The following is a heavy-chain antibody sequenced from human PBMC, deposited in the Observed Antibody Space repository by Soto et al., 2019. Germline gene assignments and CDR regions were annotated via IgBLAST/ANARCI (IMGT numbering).Heavy chain of an antibody. CDR1: GYTFTRSG. CDR2: ISTYNGDT. CDR3: ARGSGSYYYYGMDA. V-gene: IGHV1-18*01. Sequence: ASVKVSCKASGYTFTRSGISWVRQAPGQGLEWMGWISTYNGDTNYAQTFQGRVTMTTDTSTSTVHMEVRSLRSDDTAVYYCARGSGSYYYYGMDAWGQGTTVTVS. J-gene: IGHJ6*02. D-gene: IGHD3-10*01.